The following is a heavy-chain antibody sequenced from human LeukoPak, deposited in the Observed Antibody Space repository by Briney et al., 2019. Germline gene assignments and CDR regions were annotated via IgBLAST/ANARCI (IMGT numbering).Heavy chain of an antibody. CDR1: GGSISSGGYS. D-gene: IGHD3-9*01. V-gene: IGHV4-30-2*01. CDR3: ASILVRDGFPYYFDY. Sequence: SETLSLTCAVSGGSISSGGYSWSWIRQPPGKGLEWIGYIHHSGSTYYNPSLKSRVTISVDRSKNQFSLKLSSVTAADTAVYYCASILVRDGFPYYFDYWGQGTLVTVSS. CDR2: IHHSGST. J-gene: IGHJ4*02.